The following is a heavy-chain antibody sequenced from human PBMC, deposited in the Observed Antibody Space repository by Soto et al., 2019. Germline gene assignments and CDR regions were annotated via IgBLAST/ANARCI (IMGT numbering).Heavy chain of an antibody. J-gene: IGHJ3*02. V-gene: IGHV3-21*01. CDR2: ISSSSSYI. CDR3: ARGLDYDILTGHDAFDI. CDR1: GFTFSSYS. D-gene: IGHD3-9*01. Sequence: AGGSLRLSCAASGFTFSSYSMNWVRQAPGKGLEWVSSISSSSSYIYYADSVKGRFTISRDNAKNSLYLQMNSLRAEDTAVYYCARGLDYDILTGHDAFDIWGQGTMVTVSS.